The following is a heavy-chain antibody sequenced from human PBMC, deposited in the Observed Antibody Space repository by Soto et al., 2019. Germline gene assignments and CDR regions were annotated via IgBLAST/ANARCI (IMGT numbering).Heavy chain of an antibody. D-gene: IGHD3-10*01. Sequence: GGSLRLPCAASGNTFSSYCIHWVRQAPGKGRVWLSRINVDGGFTNNWGSVKDRFIICRDNAKNTLLLQMYSLRAEGTAVYYCAREGRPRIIDYWGQCTLVTVAS. CDR1: GNTFSSYC. V-gene: IGHV3-74*01. CDR2: INVDGGFT. J-gene: IGHJ4*02. CDR3: AREGRPRIIDY.